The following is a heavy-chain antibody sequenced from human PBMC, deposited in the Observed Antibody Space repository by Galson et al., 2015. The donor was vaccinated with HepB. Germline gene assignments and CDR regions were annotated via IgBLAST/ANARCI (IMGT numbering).Heavy chain of an antibody. D-gene: IGHD6-13*01. CDR1: GGTFSSYA. J-gene: IGHJ6*02. V-gene: IGHV1-69*13. Sequence: SVKFSCKASGGTFSSYAISWVRQAPGQGLEWMEGIIPIFGTANYAQKFQGRVTITADESTSTAYMELSSLRSEDTAVYYCASRTFIAAAGNYYYYGMDVWGQGTTVTVSS. CDR2: IIPIFGTA. CDR3: ASRTFIAAAGNYYYYGMDV.